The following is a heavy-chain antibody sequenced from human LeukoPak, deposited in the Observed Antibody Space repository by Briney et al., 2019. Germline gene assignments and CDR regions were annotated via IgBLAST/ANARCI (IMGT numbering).Heavy chain of an antibody. CDR1: GGSISSSNYY. D-gene: IGHD6-25*01. Sequence: KSSETLSLTCNVSGGSISSSNYYWGWIRQPPGKGLEWIGSIYYSGSTYYNSSLKSRVTISVDTSKNQFSLKLSSVTAADTAVYYCARRFPAHYSDYWGQGTLVTVSS. V-gene: IGHV4-39*01. CDR2: IYYSGST. J-gene: IGHJ4*02. CDR3: ARRFPAHYSDY.